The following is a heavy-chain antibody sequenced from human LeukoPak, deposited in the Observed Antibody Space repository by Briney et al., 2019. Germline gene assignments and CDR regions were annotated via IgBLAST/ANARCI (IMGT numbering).Heavy chain of an antibody. J-gene: IGHJ4*02. Sequence: GGSLRLSCAASGFTFSSYGMHWVRQAPGKGLEWVSYISSSSSTIYYADSVKGRFTISRDNAKNSLYLQMNSLRAEDTAVYYCARKARYSSSGPLGEYWGQGTLVTVSS. CDR3: ARKARYSSSGPLGEY. CDR2: ISSSSSTI. D-gene: IGHD6-13*01. V-gene: IGHV3-48*04. CDR1: GFTFSSYG.